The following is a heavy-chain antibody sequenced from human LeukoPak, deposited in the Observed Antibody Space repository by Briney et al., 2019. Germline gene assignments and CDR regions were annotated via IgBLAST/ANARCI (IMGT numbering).Heavy chain of an antibody. J-gene: IGHJ4*02. Sequence: SETLSLTCTVSGGSISSYYWSWIRQPPGKGLEWIGYIYYSGSTNYNPSLKSRVTISVDTSKNQFSLKLSSVTAADTAVYYCARHGPPRYDYVWGSLPGGFDYWSQGTLVTVSS. CDR2: IYYSGST. V-gene: IGHV4-59*08. CDR3: ARHGPPRYDYVWGSLPGGFDY. D-gene: IGHD3-16*01. CDR1: GGSISSYY.